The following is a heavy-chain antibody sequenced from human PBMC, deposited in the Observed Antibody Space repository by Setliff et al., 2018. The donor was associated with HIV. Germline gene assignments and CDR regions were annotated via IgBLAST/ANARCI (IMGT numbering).Heavy chain of an antibody. D-gene: IGHD4-17*01. CDR2: ITPVFGTA. J-gene: IGHJ6*03. CDR3: ARGSLLRRTVSNLFETVDYWDYYLDV. CDR1: GGTFKNDV. V-gene: IGHV1-69*13. Sequence: SVKVSCKASGGTFKNDVISWVRQAPGQGLEWMGGITPVFGTANYAQKFQGRVTIIADESTSTAYMEISNLRSEDTAVYYCARGSLLRRTVSNLFETVDYWDYYLDVWGKGTTVTVSS.